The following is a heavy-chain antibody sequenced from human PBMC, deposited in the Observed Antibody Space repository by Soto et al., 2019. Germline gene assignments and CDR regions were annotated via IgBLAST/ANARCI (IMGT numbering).Heavy chain of an antibody. CDR1: GDSVSSNSAA. D-gene: IGHD3-10*01. CDR2: TYYRSKWYN. CDR3: ARELLWFGELLYFGANDALDI. J-gene: IGHJ3*02. Sequence: PSQTLSLTCAISGDSVSSNSAAWNWIRQSPSRGLEWLGRTYYRSKWYNDYAVSVKSRITINPDTSKNQFSLQLNSVTPEDTAVYYCARELLWFGELLYFGANDALDIWGQGTMVTVSS. V-gene: IGHV6-1*01.